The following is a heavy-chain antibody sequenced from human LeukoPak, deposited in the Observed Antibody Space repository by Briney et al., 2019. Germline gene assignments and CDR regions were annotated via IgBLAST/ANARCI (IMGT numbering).Heavy chain of an antibody. J-gene: IGHJ4*02. CDR1: GFTFSGYW. CDR2: INQDGSEK. V-gene: IGHV3-7*01. Sequence: GGSLRLSCAASGFTFSGYWMSWVRQAPGKGLEWVANINQDGSEKYYVDSIKGRFTISRDNAKNSLYLQMNSLRAEDTAVYYCARDRGYDLWGQGTLVTVSS. D-gene: IGHD3-3*01. CDR3: ARDRGYDL.